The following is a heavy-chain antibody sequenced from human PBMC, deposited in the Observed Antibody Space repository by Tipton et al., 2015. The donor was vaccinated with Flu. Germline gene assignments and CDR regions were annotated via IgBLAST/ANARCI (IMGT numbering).Heavy chain of an antibody. CDR1: GGSISSSSYY. CDR2: IYYSGST. J-gene: IGHJ6*02. CDR3: ARAPSGGGVVAARGRYYYYGMDV. V-gene: IGHV4-39*07. Sequence: TLSLTCTVSGGSISSSSYYWGWIRQPPGKGLEWIGSIYYSGSTYYNPSLKSRVTISVDTSKNQFSLKLSSVTAADTAVYYCARAPSGGGVVAARGRYYYYGMDVWGQGTTVTVSS. D-gene: IGHD2-15*01.